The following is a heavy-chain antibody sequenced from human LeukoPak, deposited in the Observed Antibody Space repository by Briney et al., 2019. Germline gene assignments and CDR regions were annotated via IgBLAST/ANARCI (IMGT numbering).Heavy chain of an antibody. V-gene: IGHV1-18*01. D-gene: IGHD3-22*01. Sequence: ASLKVSCKASGYTFTSYSINWVRQAPGQGLEWMGRISAYNGNTDYAQKFQGRVTVTTDTSTSTAYMELRSLRLDDTAVYYCARPAGRDYYDSSGYVLYWGQGTRVTVSS. CDR2: ISAYNGNT. J-gene: IGHJ4*02. CDR1: GYTFTSYS. CDR3: ARPAGRDYYDSSGYVLY.